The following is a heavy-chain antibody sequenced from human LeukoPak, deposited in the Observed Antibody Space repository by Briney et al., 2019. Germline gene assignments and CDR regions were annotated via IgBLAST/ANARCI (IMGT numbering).Heavy chain of an antibody. J-gene: IGHJ6*02. CDR2: ISYDGSNK. Sequence: GGSLRLSCAASKFTFSNYAMHWVRQAPGKGLEWVAFISYDGSNKYYADSVKGRFTISRDNSKNTLYLQMNSLRAEDTAVYYCAREMDVWGQGTTVTVSS. CDR3: AREMDV. V-gene: IGHV3-30-3*01. CDR1: KFTFSNYA.